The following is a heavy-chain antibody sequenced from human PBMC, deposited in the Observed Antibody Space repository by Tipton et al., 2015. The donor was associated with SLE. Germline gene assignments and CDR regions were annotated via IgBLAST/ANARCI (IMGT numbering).Heavy chain of an antibody. CDR3: ARESPVADRFTLGAFDI. D-gene: IGHD1-14*01. Sequence: TLSLTCTVSGDSVSTVSYYCSWIRPPPGKGLEWIGYIYYSGSTNYNTSLKSRVTISVDTSKNQFSLKLSSVTAADTAVYYCARESPVADRFTLGAFDIWGQGTMVTVSS. CDR2: IYYSGST. J-gene: IGHJ3*02. CDR1: GDSVSTVSYY. V-gene: IGHV4-61*01.